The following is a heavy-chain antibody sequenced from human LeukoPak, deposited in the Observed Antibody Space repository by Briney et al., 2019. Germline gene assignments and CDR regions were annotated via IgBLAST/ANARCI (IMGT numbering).Heavy chain of an antibody. CDR1: AFTFSSYS. V-gene: IGHV3-30*04. D-gene: IGHD2-8*01. J-gene: IGHJ6*03. CDR3: ARGTRGKFYYYYYFMDV. Sequence: PGGSLRLSCAASAFTFSSYSMHWVRQAPGEGLDWVAVISYDGVNKDYADSVKGRFTVSRDNARNTLYLQMNSLRAEDTAVYYCARGTRGKFYYYYYFMDVWGRGATVTVSS. CDR2: ISYDGVNK.